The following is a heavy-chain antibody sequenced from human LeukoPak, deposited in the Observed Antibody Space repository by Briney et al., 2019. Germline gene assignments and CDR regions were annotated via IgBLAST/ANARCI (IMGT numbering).Heavy chain of an antibody. CDR1: GGSISSYY. J-gene: IGHJ4*02. Sequence: SETLSLTCTVSGGSISSYYWSWIRQPPGKGLEWIGYIYYSGSTNYNPSLESRVTISVDTSKNQFSLKLSSVTAADTAVYYCARQGGSGVITYWGQGTLVTVSS. V-gene: IGHV4-59*08. CDR2: IYYSGST. CDR3: ARQGGSGVITY. D-gene: IGHD3-22*01.